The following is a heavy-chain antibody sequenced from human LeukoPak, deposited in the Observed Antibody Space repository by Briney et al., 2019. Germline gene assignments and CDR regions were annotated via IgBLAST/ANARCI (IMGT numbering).Heavy chain of an antibody. CDR1: GFTGNNNS. Sequence: GGSLRLSCVASGFTGNNNSLSWVRQSPGKGLEWVSLIYPSGAAYYADSVKGRFTISRDNTKDKVFLQMNSLRAEDTAMYFCARVFLPWYFDLWGRGTLVIVSS. J-gene: IGHJ2*01. CDR2: IYPSGAA. CDR3: ARVFLPWYFDL. V-gene: IGHV3-53*01.